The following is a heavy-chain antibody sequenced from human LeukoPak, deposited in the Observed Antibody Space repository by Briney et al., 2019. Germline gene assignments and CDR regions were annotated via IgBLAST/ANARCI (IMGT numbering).Heavy chain of an antibody. CDR2: IWYDGSNK. V-gene: IGHV3-30*04. D-gene: IGHD4-17*01. J-gene: IGHJ4*02. Sequence: GGSLRLSCAASGFTFDDYAMHWVRQAPGKGLEWVAVIWYDGSNKYYADSVKGRFTISRDNSKNTLYLQMNSLRAEDTAVYYCASWDYGGSCYWGQGTLVTVSS. CDR1: GFTFDDYA. CDR3: ASWDYGGSCY.